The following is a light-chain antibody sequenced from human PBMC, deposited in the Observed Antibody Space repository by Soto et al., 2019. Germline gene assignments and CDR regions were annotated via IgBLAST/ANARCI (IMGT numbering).Light chain of an antibody. Sequence: IVFSLYPAPLVLSPGESAPPSCRASQSISSYLAWYQQKPGQAPRLLIYDASNWATGVPARFSGSGSGTDFTLTISSLQPDDFAAYYCQQYNSYAWTFGQGTKVDIK. CDR3: QQYNSYAWT. CDR2: DAS. J-gene: IGKJ1*01. CDR1: QSISSY. V-gene: IGKV3-11*01.